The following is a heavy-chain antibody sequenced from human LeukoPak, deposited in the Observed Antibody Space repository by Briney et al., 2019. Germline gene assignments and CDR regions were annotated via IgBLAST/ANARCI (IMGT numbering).Heavy chain of an antibody. V-gene: IGHV4-59*08. CDR2: IYYTGST. CDR1: GGSISAYY. D-gene: IGHD2-15*01. Sequence: PSETLSLTCTVSGGSISAYYWSWIRQPPGRGLEWIGYIYYTGSTNYNPTLTSRVTISVDTSKTQFSLKLSSVTAADTAVYYCARLSSVFKRSTASGPYWYFDLWGRGTLVTVSS. J-gene: IGHJ2*01. CDR3: ARLSSVFKRSTASGPYWYFDL.